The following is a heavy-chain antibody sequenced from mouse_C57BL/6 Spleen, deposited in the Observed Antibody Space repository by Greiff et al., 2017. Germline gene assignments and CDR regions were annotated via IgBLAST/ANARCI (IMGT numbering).Heavy chain of an antibody. Sequence: EVKLMESGGGLVKPGGSLKLSCAASGFTFSDYGMHWVRQAPEKGLEWVAYISSGSSTIYYADTVKGRFTISRDNAKNTLFLQMTSLRSEDTAMYYCAREVTTVVAHYYAMDYWGQGTSVTVSS. V-gene: IGHV5-17*01. J-gene: IGHJ4*01. CDR3: AREVTTVVAHYYAMDY. D-gene: IGHD1-1*01. CDR1: GFTFSDYG. CDR2: ISSGSSTI.